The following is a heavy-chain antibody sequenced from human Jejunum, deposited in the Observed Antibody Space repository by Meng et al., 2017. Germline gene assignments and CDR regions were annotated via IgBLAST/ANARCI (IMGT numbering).Heavy chain of an antibody. CDR3: ARERWEYYESSGFDS. V-gene: IGHV4-30-4*01. Sequence: QVLLQGSGPRLVKPSQTLSLTCTVSGGSISGGDYYWSWIRQPPGKGLEWIGYIHYIGSAFFHPSFKSRAAISVDTSNNQFSLKLNSVTAGDTAVYYCARERWEYYESSGFDSWGQGTLVTVSS. CDR2: IHYIGSA. J-gene: IGHJ4*02. CDR1: GGSISGGDYY. D-gene: IGHD3-22*01.